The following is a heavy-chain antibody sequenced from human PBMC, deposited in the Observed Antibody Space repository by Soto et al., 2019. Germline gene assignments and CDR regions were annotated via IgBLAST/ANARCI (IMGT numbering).Heavy chain of an antibody. V-gene: IGHV5-51*01. CDR2: IYPGDSDT. J-gene: IGHJ6*02. D-gene: IGHD4-17*01. CDR3: ARHVGYGDYSYYYYGMDV. CDR1: GYSFTSYW. Sequence: AGEPLKISCKGSGYSFTSYWIGLVRQMTGKGLEWMGIIYPGDSDTRYSPSFQGQVTISVDKSIRTAYLQWSSLKASDTAMYYCARHVGYGDYSYYYYGMDVWGQGTTVTVSS.